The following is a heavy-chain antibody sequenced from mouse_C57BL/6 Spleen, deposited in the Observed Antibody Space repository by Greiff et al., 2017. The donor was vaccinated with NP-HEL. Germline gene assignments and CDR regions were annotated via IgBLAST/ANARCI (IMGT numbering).Heavy chain of an antibody. CDR1: GFTFSDYG. J-gene: IGHJ2*01. CDR2: ISSGSSTI. CDR3: ARPGDPYYFDY. D-gene: IGHD2-13*01. V-gene: IGHV5-17*01. Sequence: EVKLEESGGGLVKPGGSLKLSCAASGFTFSDYGMHWVRQAPEKGLEWVAYISSGSSTIYYADTVKGRFTISRDNAKNTLFLQMTSLRSEDTAMYYCARPGDPYYFDYWGQGTTLTVSS.